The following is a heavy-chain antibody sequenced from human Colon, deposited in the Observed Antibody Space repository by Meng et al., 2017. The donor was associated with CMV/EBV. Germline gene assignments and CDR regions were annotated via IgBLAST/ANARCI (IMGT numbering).Heavy chain of an antibody. CDR2: IYYSGTT. D-gene: IGHD3-10*01. Sequence: SETLSLTCLVSGGSVTTSYYYWGWIRQFPGKELEWIGNIYYSGTTYYNPSLKSRVAISIDMSKNQFFLKLSSVTAADTAVYYCVRHPLLVTGQEVFDMWGQGTPVTVSS. CDR1: GGSVTTSYYY. CDR3: VRHPLLVTGQEVFDM. V-gene: IGHV4-39*01. J-gene: IGHJ1*01.